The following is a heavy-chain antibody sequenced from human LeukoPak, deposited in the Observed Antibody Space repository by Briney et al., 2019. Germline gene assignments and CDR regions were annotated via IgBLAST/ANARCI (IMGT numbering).Heavy chain of an antibody. V-gene: IGHV3-49*04. CDR3: SRVVSGYCSGGRCYYLDS. D-gene: IGHD2-15*01. Sequence: GGSLRLSCTTSGFTFGDYGMNWVRQAPRKGLEWVGFIRSKGHGGTTEYAASVKGRFTISRDDSKSIAYLQMNSLKTEDTAVYYCSRVVSGYCSGGRCYYLDSWGQGTLVTVSS. CDR2: IRSKGHGGTT. CDR1: GFTFGDYG. J-gene: IGHJ4*02.